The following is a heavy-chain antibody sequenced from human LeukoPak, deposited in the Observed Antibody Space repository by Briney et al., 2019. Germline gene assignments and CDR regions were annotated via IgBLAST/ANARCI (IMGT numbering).Heavy chain of an antibody. Sequence: SETLSLTCTVSGGSISDYHWTWIRQPPGKALEYIGYIYNRGTTYYNPSLKSRITISVDTSENRFSLKLSSVTATDTAVYYCARDCSGGSCYGAFDIWGQGTMVTVSS. J-gene: IGHJ3*02. D-gene: IGHD2-15*01. CDR1: GGSISDYH. V-gene: IGHV4-4*08. CDR3: ARDCSGGSCYGAFDI. CDR2: IYNRGTT.